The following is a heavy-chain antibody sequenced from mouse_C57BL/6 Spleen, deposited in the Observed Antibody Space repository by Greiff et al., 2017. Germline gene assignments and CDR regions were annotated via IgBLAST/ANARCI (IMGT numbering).Heavy chain of an antibody. V-gene: IGHV1-59*01. D-gene: IGHD2-2*01. CDR2: IDPSDSYT. CDR3: ARTYGSDY. Sequence: LQPGAELVRPGTSVKLSCKASGYTFTSYWMHWVKQRPGQGLEWIGVIDPSDSYTNYNQKFKGKATLTVDTSSSTAYMQLSSLTSEDSAVYYCARTYGSDYWGQGTTLTVSS. J-gene: IGHJ2*01. CDR1: GYTFTSYW.